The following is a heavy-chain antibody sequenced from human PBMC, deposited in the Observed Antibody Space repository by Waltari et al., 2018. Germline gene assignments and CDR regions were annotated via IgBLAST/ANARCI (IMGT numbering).Heavy chain of an antibody. J-gene: IGHJ4*02. Sequence: QVQLVQSGAEVKKPGSSVKVSCKASGGTFSSYTISWVRQAPGQGLEWMGRIIPSLGIANYAQKFQGRVTMTADKSTSTAYMELSSLRAEDTAVYYCARDGDGTSRDYWGQGTLVTVSA. CDR1: GGTFSSYT. V-gene: IGHV1-69*08. D-gene: IGHD2-21*01. CDR2: IIPSLGIA. CDR3: ARDGDGTSRDY.